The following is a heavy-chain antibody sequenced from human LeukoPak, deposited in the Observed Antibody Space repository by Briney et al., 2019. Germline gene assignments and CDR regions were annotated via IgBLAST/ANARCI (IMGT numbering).Heavy chain of an antibody. D-gene: IGHD2-15*01. CDR2: IYQSGST. CDR3: ARHDCSGGSCYHIDY. CDR1: GYSISSGYD. J-gene: IGHJ4*02. Sequence: PSETLSLTCAVSGYSISSGYDWGWIRQPPGKGLEWIGSIYQSGSTYYNPSIKSRVTISVDTSKNQFSLKLSSVTAADTAVYYCARHDCSGGSCYHIDYWGQGTLVTVSS. V-gene: IGHV4-38-2*01.